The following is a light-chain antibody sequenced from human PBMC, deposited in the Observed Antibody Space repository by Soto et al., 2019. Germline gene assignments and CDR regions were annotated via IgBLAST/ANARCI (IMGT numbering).Light chain of an antibody. Sequence: QSVLTQPRSVSGSPGQSVTISCTGTGSGLGHYNSVSWYQYHPGKAPKLIIFDVSERPAGVPDRFSGSKSANTASLTISGLQVEDEAYYYCCSYAGSYVYVFGTGTKVTVL. CDR1: GSGLGHYNS. V-gene: IGLV2-11*01. CDR3: CSYAGSYVYV. J-gene: IGLJ1*01. CDR2: DVS.